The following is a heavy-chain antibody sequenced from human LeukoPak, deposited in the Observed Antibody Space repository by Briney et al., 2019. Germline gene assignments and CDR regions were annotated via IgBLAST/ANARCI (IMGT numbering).Heavy chain of an antibody. V-gene: IGHV1-18*04. D-gene: IGHD6-13*01. Sequence: ASVKVSCKASGYTFTSYVISGGPQALEQGVGGMGWISAYNGNTNYAQKLQGRVTMTTDTSTSTAYMEPRSLRSDDTAVYYCALIAAAGYFDPWGQGTLVTVSS. CDR2: ISAYNGNT. CDR1: GYTFTSYV. J-gene: IGHJ5*02. CDR3: ALIAAAGYFDP.